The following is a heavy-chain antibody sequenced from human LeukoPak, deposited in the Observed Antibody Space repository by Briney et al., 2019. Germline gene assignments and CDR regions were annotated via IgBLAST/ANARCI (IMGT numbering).Heavy chain of an antibody. V-gene: IGHV3-23*01. CDR3: VREDTPATANY. CDR2: ISGGGDIT. CDR1: GFNFANHA. Sequence: GVSLRLSCAASGFNFANHAMSWVRQTPGKGLEWVSAISGGGDITYYADSVTGRFTISRDNSKDTLFLQMHSLRPGDTAVYYCVREDTPATANYWGQGTLVTISS. J-gene: IGHJ4*02. D-gene: IGHD2-21*02.